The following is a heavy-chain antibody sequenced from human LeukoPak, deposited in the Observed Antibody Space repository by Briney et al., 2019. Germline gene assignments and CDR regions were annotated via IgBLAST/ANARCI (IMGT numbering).Heavy chain of an antibody. CDR2: ISGDGGST. D-gene: IGHD3-22*01. CDR1: RFTFSNYA. Sequence: GGSLRLSCAASRFTFSNYAMHWVRQAPGKGLEWVSLISGDGGSTYYADSVKGRFAISRDNSKNSLYLQMNSLRTEDTALYYCAKATEYYYDSSGYYFDYWGQGTLVTVSS. V-gene: IGHV3-43*02. CDR3: AKATEYYYDSSGYYFDY. J-gene: IGHJ4*02.